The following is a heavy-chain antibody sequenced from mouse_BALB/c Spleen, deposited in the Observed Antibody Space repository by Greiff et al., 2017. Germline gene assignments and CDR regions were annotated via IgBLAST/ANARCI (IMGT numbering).Heavy chain of an antibody. CDR2: INPSSGYT. J-gene: IGHJ3*01. CDR1: GYTFTSYT. V-gene: IGHV1-4*02. D-gene: IGHD2-2*01. Sequence: QVQLKQSAAELARPGASVKMSCKASGYTFTSYTMHWVKQRPGQGLEWIGYINPSSGYTEYNQKFKDKTTLTADKSSSTAYMQLSSLTSEDSAVYYCAREEGYYGNDGAYWGQGTLVTVSA. CDR3: AREEGYYGNDGAY.